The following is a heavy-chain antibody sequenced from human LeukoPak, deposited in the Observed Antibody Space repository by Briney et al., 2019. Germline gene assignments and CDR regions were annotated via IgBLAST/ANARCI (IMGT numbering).Heavy chain of an antibody. CDR1: GFTFSSYG. CDR2: ISYDGSNK. Sequence: PGRSLRLSCAASGFTFSSYGMHWVRQAPGKGLEWVAVISYDGSNKYYADSVKGRFTISRDNSKNTLYLQMNSLRAEDTAVYYCAKSARGVIRYYFDYWGRGTLVTVSS. J-gene: IGHJ4*02. D-gene: IGHD3-10*01. CDR3: AKSARGVIRYYFDY. V-gene: IGHV3-30*18.